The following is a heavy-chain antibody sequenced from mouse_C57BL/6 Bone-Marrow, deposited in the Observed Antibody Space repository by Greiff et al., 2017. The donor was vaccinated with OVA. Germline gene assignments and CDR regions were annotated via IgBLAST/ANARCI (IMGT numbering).Heavy chain of an antibody. D-gene: IGHD1-1*01. Sequence: QVQLQQSGAELVRPGTSVKMSCKASGYTFTNYWIGWAKQRPGHGLEWIGDIYPGGGYTNYNEKFKGKATLTADKSSSTAYMQFSSLTSEDSAIYYSARGGGSSSAWFAYWGQGTLVTVSA. CDR3: ARGGGSSSAWFAY. CDR1: GYTFTNYW. CDR2: IYPGGGYT. V-gene: IGHV1-63*01. J-gene: IGHJ3*01.